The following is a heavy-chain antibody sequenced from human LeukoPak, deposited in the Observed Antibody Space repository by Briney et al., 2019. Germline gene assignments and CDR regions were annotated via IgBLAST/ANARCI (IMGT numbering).Heavy chain of an antibody. D-gene: IGHD3-3*01. CDR2: ISGSGGST. Sequence: GGSLRLSCAASGFTFSSYAMSWVRQAPGKGLEWVSAISGSGGSTYYADSVKGRFTISRDNSKNTLYLQMNSLRAEDTAVYYCAKDHDYDFWAYLDYWGQGTLVTVSS. CDR3: AKDHDYDFWAYLDY. J-gene: IGHJ4*02. V-gene: IGHV3-23*01. CDR1: GFTFSSYA.